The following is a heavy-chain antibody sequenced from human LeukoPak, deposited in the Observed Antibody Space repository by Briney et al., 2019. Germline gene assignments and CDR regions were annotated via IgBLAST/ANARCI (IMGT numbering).Heavy chain of an antibody. CDR1: GFTVSSNY. CDR2: IYSGGST. D-gene: IGHD3-10*01. CDR3: ARDLGFGESLIYYYYGMDV. V-gene: IGHV3-66*01. J-gene: IGHJ6*02. Sequence: GGSLRLSCAASGFTVSSNYMSWVRQAPGKGLEWVSVIYSGGSTYYADSVKGRFTISRDNSKNTLHLQMNSLRAEDTAVYYCARDLGFGESLIYYYYGMDVWGQGTTVTVSS.